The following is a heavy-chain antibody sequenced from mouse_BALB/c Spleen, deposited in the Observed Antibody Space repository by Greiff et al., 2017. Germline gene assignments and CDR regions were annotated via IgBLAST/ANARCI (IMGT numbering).Heavy chain of an antibody. D-gene: IGHD3-3*01. V-gene: IGHV5-12-2*01. Sequence: DVMLVESGGGLVQPGGSLKLSCAAYGFTFSSYTMSWVRQTPEKRLEWVAYISNGGGSTYYPDTVKGRFTISRDNAKNTLYLQMSSLKSEDTAMYYCARHRGTGDFDYWGQGTTLTVSS. CDR1: GFTFSSYT. J-gene: IGHJ2*01. CDR2: ISNGGGST. CDR3: ARHRGTGDFDY.